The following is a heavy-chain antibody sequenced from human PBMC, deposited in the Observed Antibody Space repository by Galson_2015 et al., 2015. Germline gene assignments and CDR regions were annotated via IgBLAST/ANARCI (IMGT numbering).Heavy chain of an antibody. J-gene: IGHJ6*02. CDR1: GFTFNNYA. CDR2: LSSDAAKT. V-gene: IGHV3-64D*06. Sequence: SLRLSCAAAGFTFNNYAMVWVRQAPRKGLEYVSALSSDAAKTYYADSVKGRCTISRDNSTNTLYLQMSSLRAEDTAIYYCVRSSCSDITCSPGVWGQGTTVTVSS. D-gene: IGHD2-15*01. CDR3: VRSSCSDITCSPGV.